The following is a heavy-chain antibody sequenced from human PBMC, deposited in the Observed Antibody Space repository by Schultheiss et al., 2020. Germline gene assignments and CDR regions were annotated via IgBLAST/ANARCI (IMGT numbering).Heavy chain of an antibody. Sequence: GGSLRLSCAASGFTFSNYSMNWVRQAPGKGLEWVSYISSSSTNIYYADSVKDRFIISRDNAKNSLYLQMNSLRVEDTAVYYCARGDCSGGSCPFDPWGQGNLVTVSS. CDR3: ARGDCSGGSCPFDP. V-gene: IGHV3-48*04. D-gene: IGHD2-15*01. CDR2: ISSSSTNI. CDR1: GFTFSNYS. J-gene: IGHJ5*02.